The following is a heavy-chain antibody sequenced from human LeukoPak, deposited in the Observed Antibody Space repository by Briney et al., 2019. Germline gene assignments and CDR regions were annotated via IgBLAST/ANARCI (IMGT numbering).Heavy chain of an antibody. D-gene: IGHD6-13*01. Sequence: GGSLRLSCAASGFNVSSKYMSWVRQAPGKGLGWVSVIYNGGSANYADSVKGRFTISRDNSKNKVYLQMNSLRVEDTAVYYCAREASYSGSWWYFDHWGQGTLVTVSS. CDR1: GFNVSSKY. V-gene: IGHV3-66*01. CDR2: IYNGGSA. J-gene: IGHJ4*02. CDR3: AREASYSGSWWYFDH.